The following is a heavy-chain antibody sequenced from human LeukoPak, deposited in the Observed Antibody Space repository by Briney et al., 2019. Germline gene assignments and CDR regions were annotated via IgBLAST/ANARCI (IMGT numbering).Heavy chain of an antibody. D-gene: IGHD6-19*01. V-gene: IGHV3-30*04. CDR3: ARDLYSSGWSLGYLYYYYYGMDV. Sequence: GGPLRLSCAASGFTFSSCAMHWVRQAPGKGLEWVAVISYDGSNKYYADSVKGRFTISRDNSKNTLYLQMNSLRAEDTAVYYCARDLYSSGWSLGYLYYYYYGMDVWGQGTTVTVSS. J-gene: IGHJ6*02. CDR2: ISYDGSNK. CDR1: GFTFSSCA.